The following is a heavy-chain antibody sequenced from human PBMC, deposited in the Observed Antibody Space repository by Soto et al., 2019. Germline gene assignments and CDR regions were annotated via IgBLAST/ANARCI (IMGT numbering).Heavy chain of an antibody. CDR2: IIPILGIA. V-gene: IGHV1-69*02. D-gene: IGHD3-3*01. CDR1: GGTFSSYT. Sequence: GASVKVSCKASGGTFSSYTISWVRQAPGQRLEWMGRIIPILGIANYAQKFQGRVTITADKSTSTAYMELSSLRSEDTAVYYCARYYDFGMIRVFDPWGQGTLVTVSS. J-gene: IGHJ5*02. CDR3: ARYYDFGMIRVFDP.